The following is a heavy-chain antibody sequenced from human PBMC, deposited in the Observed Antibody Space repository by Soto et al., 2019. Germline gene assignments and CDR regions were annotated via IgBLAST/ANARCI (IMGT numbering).Heavy chain of an antibody. D-gene: IGHD1-1*01. CDR3: ARGRYGDY. CDR2: ISAHNGNT. Sequence: QVHLVQSGAEVKKPGASVKVSCKGSGYGFTTYGITWVRQAPGQGLEWMAWISAHNGNTDYAQNLQGRVTVTRDTSTSTAYMELRSLISDDTAVSYCARGRYGDYWGQGALVTVSS. J-gene: IGHJ4*02. CDR1: GYGFTTYG. V-gene: IGHV1-18*01.